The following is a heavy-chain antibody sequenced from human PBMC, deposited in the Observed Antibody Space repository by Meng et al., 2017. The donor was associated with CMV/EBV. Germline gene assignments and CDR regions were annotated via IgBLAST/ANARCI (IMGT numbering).Heavy chain of an antibody. CDR1: GGSISSYY. CDR3: ARGGLYYYDSSGHFDY. V-gene: IGHV4-4*07. J-gene: IGHJ4*02. CDR2: IYTSGST. Sequence: QVLLQESGPGLVKPSETLSLTCTVSGGSISSYYWSWIRQPAGKGLELIGRIYTSGSTNYNPSLKSRVTMSVDTSKNQFSLKLSSVTAADTAVYYCARGGLYYYDSSGHFDYWGQGTLVTVSS. D-gene: IGHD3-22*01.